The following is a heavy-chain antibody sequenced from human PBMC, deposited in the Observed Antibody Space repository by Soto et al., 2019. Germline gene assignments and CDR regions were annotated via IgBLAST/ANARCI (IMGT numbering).Heavy chain of an antibody. CDR3: ARDRGPSSGYYPYWFDP. J-gene: IGHJ5*02. Sequence: QVQLVQSGAEVKKPGSSVKVSCKASGGTFSSYAITWVRQAPGQGLEWMGEIIPIFDTANYAQKFQGRVTITADESTSTAYMELISLRSEDTAVYYCARDRGPSSGYYPYWFDPWGQGTLVTVSS. D-gene: IGHD3-22*01. V-gene: IGHV1-69*12. CDR1: GGTFSSYA. CDR2: IIPIFDTA.